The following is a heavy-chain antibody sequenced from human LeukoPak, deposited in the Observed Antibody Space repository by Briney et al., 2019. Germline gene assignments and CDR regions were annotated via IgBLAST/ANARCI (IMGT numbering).Heavy chain of an antibody. CDR1: GFSFSTYS. CDR3: ARTLAGYSYEFDY. CDR2: ISHDGSTK. V-gene: IGHV3-30-3*01. D-gene: IGHD5-18*01. J-gene: IGHJ4*02. Sequence: GGSLRLSWAASGFSFSTYSLHWVRQAPGKGLEWVAVISHDGSTKYYADSVKGRFTISRDNSKNTLYLQMNSLRAEDTAVYYCARTLAGYSYEFDYWGQGTLVTVSS.